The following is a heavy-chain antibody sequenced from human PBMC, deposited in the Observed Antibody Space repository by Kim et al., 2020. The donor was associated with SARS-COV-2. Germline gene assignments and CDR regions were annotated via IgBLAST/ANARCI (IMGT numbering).Heavy chain of an antibody. J-gene: IGHJ6*02. CDR3: AKDIGVTPPYYYYGMDV. D-gene: IGHD4-4*01. V-gene: IGHV3-9*01. Sequence: GGSLRLSCAASGFTFDDYAMHWVRQAPGKGLEWVSGISWNSGSIGYADSVKGRFTISRDNAKNSLYLQMNSLRAEDTALYYCAKDIGVTPPYYYYGMDVWGQGTTVTVSS. CDR2: ISWNSGSI. CDR1: GFTFDDYA.